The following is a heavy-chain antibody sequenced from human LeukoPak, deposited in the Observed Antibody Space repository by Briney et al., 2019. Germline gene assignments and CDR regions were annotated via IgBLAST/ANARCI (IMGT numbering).Heavy chain of an antibody. J-gene: IGHJ4*02. D-gene: IGHD3/OR15-3a*01. CDR3: ARQTGSGLFTLP. Sequence: SETLSLTCTVSGDSISSSSSYWGWIRQPPGEGLEWIGSIYYTGNTYYNASLKSRVTISIDTSKNQISLRLTSVTATDTAMYYCARQTGSGLFTLPGGQGTLVTVSS. CDR1: GDSISSSSSY. V-gene: IGHV4-39*01. CDR2: IYYTGNT.